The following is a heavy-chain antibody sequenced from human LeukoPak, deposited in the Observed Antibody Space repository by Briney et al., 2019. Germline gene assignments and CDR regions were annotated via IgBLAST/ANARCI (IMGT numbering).Heavy chain of an antibody. D-gene: IGHD3-22*01. Sequence: PSETLSLTCTVPGGSISSYYWSWIRQPPGKGLEWIGYIYYSGSTNYNPSLKSRVTISVDTSKNQFSLKLSSVTAADTAVYYCARDRGHSSGSNFDYWGQGTLVTVSS. V-gene: IGHV4-59*01. CDR1: GGSISSYY. CDR3: ARDRGHSSGSNFDY. J-gene: IGHJ4*02. CDR2: IYYSGST.